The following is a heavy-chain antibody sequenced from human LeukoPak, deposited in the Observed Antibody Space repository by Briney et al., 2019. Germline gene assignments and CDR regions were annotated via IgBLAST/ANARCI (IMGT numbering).Heavy chain of an antibody. CDR1: GGSISSYY. V-gene: IGHV4-59*01. CDR3: ARVSWFPGTSYYYMDV. CDR2: IYYSGTT. Sequence: SETLSLTCAVSGGSISSYYWSWIRQPPGKGLEWIGYIYYSGTTNYNPSLKSRVTISVDTSKNQFSLKLSSVTAADTAVYYCARVSWFPGTSYYYMDVWGKGTTVTVSS. J-gene: IGHJ6*03. D-gene: IGHD1-1*01.